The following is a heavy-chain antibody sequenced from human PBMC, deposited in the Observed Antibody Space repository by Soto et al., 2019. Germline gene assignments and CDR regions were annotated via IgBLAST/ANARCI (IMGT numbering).Heavy chain of an antibody. D-gene: IGHD3-10*01. V-gene: IGHV4-39*07. Sequence: SETLSLTCTVSGGSISSSSYYWGWIRQPPGKVLEWIGSIYYSVYTYYNPSLKSRVTISVYMPNDQFSLKMSSVTAADTAVYYCARAETGSMVWSYYFDNWGQGTQVTVSS. CDR1: GGSISSSSYY. J-gene: IGHJ4*02. CDR3: ARAETGSMVWSYYFDN. CDR2: IYYSVYT.